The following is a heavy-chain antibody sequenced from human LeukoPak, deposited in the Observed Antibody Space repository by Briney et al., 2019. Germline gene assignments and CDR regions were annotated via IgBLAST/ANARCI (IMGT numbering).Heavy chain of an antibody. Sequence: GGSLILSCAASGFTVSSNYMSWVRQAPGKGLEGVSVIYSGGSTYYADSVKGRFTISRDNSKNTLYLQMNSLRAEDTAVYYYARGMGATRTRIDYWGQGTLVTVSS. CDR1: GFTVSSNY. CDR3: ARGMGATRTRIDY. CDR2: IYSGGST. V-gene: IGHV3-66*01. D-gene: IGHD1-26*01. J-gene: IGHJ4*02.